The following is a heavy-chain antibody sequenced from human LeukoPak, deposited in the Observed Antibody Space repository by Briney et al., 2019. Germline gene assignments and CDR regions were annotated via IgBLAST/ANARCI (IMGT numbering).Heavy chain of an antibody. Sequence: GGSLRLSCAASGFTFSSYWMNWVRQAPGKGLEWVANIKQDGSEKYYVDSVKGRFTISRDNAKKSLYPQMNSLRAEDTAVYYCVRETEMANLDYWGQGTLVTVSS. CDR1: GFTFSSYW. V-gene: IGHV3-7*04. J-gene: IGHJ4*02. CDR3: VRETEMANLDY. D-gene: IGHD5-24*01. CDR2: IKQDGSEK.